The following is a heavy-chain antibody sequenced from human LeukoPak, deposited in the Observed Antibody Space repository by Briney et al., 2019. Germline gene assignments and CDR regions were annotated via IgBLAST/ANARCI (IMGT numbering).Heavy chain of an antibody. Sequence: KTSETLSLTCAVYIGSFNDYYWSWIRQPPGKGLEWIGEINHSGNTDYNPSLKSRVTISVDTSKNQFSLKLSSVTAADTAVYYCARLCKVAAGRKYYYYMDVWGKGTTVTISS. V-gene: IGHV4-34*01. CDR1: IGSFNDYY. D-gene: IGHD6-13*01. CDR2: INHSGNT. CDR3: ARLCKVAAGRKYYYYMDV. J-gene: IGHJ6*03.